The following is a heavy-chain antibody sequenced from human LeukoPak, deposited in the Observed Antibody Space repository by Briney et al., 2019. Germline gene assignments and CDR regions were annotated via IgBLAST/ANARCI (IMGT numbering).Heavy chain of an antibody. D-gene: IGHD5-18*01. CDR1: GFTVSSNY. CDR2: IYSDGST. Sequence: SGGSLRLSCAASGFTVSSNYMTWVRQAPGKGLEWVSVIYSDGSTYYADSVKGRFTISRDNSKNTLYLQMNSLRAEDTAVYYCARDHEIQLWFYSGPKATYYFDYWGQGTLVTVSS. V-gene: IGHV3-53*01. J-gene: IGHJ4*02. CDR3: ARDHEIQLWFYSGPKATYYFDY.